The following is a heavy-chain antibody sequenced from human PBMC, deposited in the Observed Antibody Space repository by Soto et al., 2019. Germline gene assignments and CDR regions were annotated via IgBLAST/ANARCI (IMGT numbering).Heavy chain of an antibody. V-gene: IGHV4-34*01. D-gene: IGHD5-12*01. CDR2: INHSGSS. Sequence: ASETLSLPSAVFGGSFSGYYGSWIRQPPGKGPECIGEINHSGSSNYDPSLKSRITISVDTSKNQFSLKVSSVTAADTAVYFCARGHLNEDIVATTPYTWFDPWGQGTLVTVS. J-gene: IGHJ5*02. CDR1: GGSFSGYY. CDR3: ARGHLNEDIVATTPYTWFDP.